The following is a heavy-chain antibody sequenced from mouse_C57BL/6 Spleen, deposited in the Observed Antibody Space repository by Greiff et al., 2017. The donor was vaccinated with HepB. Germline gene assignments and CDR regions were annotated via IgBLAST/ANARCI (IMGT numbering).Heavy chain of an antibody. Sequence: EVKLVESGPELVKPGASVKMSCKASGYTFTDYNMHWVKQSHGKSLEWIGYINPNNGGTSYNQKFKGKATLTVNKSSSTAYMELRSLTSEDSAVYYCARRDWDAYYFDYWGQGTTLTVSS. CDR1: GYTFTDYN. CDR2: INPNNGGT. V-gene: IGHV1-22*01. D-gene: IGHD4-1*01. J-gene: IGHJ2*01. CDR3: ARRDWDAYYFDY.